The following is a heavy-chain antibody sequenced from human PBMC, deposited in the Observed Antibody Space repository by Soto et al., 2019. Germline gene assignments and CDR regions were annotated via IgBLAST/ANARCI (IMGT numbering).Heavy chain of an antibody. CDR2: IIPIFGTA. CDR3: ARDNGGVTPLWDYYYDGMDV. Sequence: SVKVSCKASGGTFSSYAISWVRQAPGQGLEWMGGIIPIFGTANYAQKFQGRVTITADKSTSTAYMELSSLRSEDTAVYYCARDNGGVTPLWDYYYDGMDVWGQGTTVTVS. CDR1: GGTFSSYA. D-gene: IGHD2-21*02. J-gene: IGHJ6*02. V-gene: IGHV1-69*06.